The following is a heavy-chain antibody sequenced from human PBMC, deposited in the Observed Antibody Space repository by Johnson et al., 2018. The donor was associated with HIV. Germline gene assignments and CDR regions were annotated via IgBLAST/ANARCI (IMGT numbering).Heavy chain of an antibody. J-gene: IGHJ3*02. CDR2: ISSSSSTT. CDR1: GFSFSDYY. D-gene: IGHD3-22*01. Sequence: QVKLVESGGGLVKPGGSLRLSCAASGFSFSDYYMTWIRQAPGKGLEWVSYISSSSSTTYYADSVKGRFTISRDNAKNSLYLQMNSLKTEDTAVYYCTTFTMIVVVNVLRAFDIWGQGTMVTVSS. CDR3: TTFTMIVVVNVLRAFDI. V-gene: IGHV3-11*01.